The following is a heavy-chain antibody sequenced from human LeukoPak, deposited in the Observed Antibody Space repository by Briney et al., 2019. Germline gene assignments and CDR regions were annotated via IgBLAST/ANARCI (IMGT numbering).Heavy chain of an antibody. J-gene: IGHJ4*02. D-gene: IGHD6-13*01. Sequence: GGSLRLSCAASGFTFSSYGMNCVRQAPGKGLEWVSYISISGNTIYYADSVKGRFTISRDNSRNSLYLQMNSLRDEDTAVYYCARDRSSSAAPSLSYWGQRTLVTVSS. CDR2: ISISGNTI. V-gene: IGHV3-48*02. CDR3: ARDRSSSAAPSLSY. CDR1: GFTFSSYG.